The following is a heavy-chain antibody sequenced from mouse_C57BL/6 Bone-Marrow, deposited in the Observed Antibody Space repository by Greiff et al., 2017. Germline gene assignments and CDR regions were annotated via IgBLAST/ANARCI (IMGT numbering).Heavy chain of an antibody. CDR3: ERERISYGAMDY. CDR1: GYTFTSYW. CDR2: IDPTDSYT. V-gene: IGHV1-69*01. J-gene: IGHJ4*01. D-gene: IGHD1-1*02. Sequence: QVQLQQSGAELVMPGASVKLSCKASGYTFTSYWMHWVKQRPGQGLEWIGEIDPTDSYTNYNQKFKGKSTLTVDKSSSTAYMQLSSLTFEASAVDYCERERISYGAMDYWGQGTSVTVSS.